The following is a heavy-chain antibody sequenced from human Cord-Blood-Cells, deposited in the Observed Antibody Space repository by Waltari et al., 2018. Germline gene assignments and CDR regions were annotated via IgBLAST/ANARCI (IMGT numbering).Heavy chain of an antibody. CDR1: GFTFSSYG. CDR3: AKSRLSGDRDAFDI. Sequence: GFTFSSYGMHWVHQAPGKGLEWVAFIRYDGSNKYYADSVKGRFTISRDNSKNTLYLQMNSLRAEDTAVYYCAKSRLSGDRDAFDIWGQGTMVTVSS. J-gene: IGHJ3*02. V-gene: IGHV3-30*02. CDR2: IRYDGSNK. D-gene: IGHD6-6*01.